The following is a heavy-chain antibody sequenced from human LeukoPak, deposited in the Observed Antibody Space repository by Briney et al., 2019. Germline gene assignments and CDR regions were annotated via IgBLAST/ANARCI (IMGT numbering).Heavy chain of an antibody. J-gene: IGHJ6*02. CDR2: IKQDGSEK. D-gene: IGHD1-26*01. CDR1: GFTFSSYW. V-gene: IGHV3-7*03. Sequence: GGSLRLSCAAYGFTFSSYWMSWVRQAPGKGLEWVANIKQDGSEKYYVDSVKGRFTISRDNAKNSLYLQMNSLRAEDTAVYYCARYSGSYEVNYYYYYGMDVWGQGTTVTVSS. CDR3: ARYSGSYEVNYYYYYGMDV.